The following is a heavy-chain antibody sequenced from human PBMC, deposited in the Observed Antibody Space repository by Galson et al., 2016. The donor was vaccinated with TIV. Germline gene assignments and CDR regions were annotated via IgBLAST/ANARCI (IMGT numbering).Heavy chain of an antibody. CDR3: AHANLQWLIQAFDF. CDR1: GFSLNTRGVG. V-gene: IGHV2-5*02. D-gene: IGHD6-19*01. CDR2: IYWDDDK. J-gene: IGHJ4*02. Sequence: PALVKPTQTLTLTCTFSGFSLNTRGVGVGWIRQPPGKALEWLALIYWDDDKRYSPSLKNRLTITKDNSKNQVVLAMTNMDPVDTATYYCAHANLQWLIQAFDFWGQGTLVTVSS.